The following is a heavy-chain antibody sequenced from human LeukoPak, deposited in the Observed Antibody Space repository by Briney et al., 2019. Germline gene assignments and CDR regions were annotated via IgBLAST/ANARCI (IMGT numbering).Heavy chain of an antibody. J-gene: IGHJ3*02. Sequence: SETLSLTCAVSGGSISSGGYSWSWIRQPPGKGLEWIGYIYHSGSTYYNPSLKSRVTISVDRSKNQFSLKLSSVTAADTAVYYCASARDILAYCGGDCPGAFDIWGQGTMVTVSS. V-gene: IGHV4-30-2*01. CDR2: IYHSGST. CDR3: ASARDILAYCGGDCPGAFDI. D-gene: IGHD2-21*02. CDR1: GGSISSGGYS.